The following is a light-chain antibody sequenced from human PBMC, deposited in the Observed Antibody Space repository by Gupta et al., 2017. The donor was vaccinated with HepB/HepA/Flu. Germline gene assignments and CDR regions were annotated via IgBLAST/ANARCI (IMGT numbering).Light chain of an antibody. J-gene: IGLJ1*01. CDR1: SSDVGRYND. V-gene: IGLV2-8*01. CDR3: TSYAGSNSYV. CDR2: KVT. Sequence: QSALTQPPSASGSPGQSVTISCTGTSSDVGRYNDVSWYQQHPGKAPKLLIYKVTSRPAGVPGRFSASKSGNTASLTVSGLQAEDEADYYCTSYAGSNSYVFGTGTKVTVL.